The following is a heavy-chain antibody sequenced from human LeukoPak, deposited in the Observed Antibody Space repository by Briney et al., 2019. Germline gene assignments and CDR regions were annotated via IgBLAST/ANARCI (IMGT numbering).Heavy chain of an antibody. V-gene: IGHV1-18*01. D-gene: IGHD6-19*01. CDR1: GYTFINHG. CDR3: ARDRFPVRQWLVLGYFQH. Sequence: ASVKVSCKASGYTFINHGVTWVRQAPGQGLEWMGRITVYNGDTKSAQKLQGRVTMTTDTSTSTAYMELRSLRSDDTAVYYCARDRFPVRQWLVLGYFQHWGQGTLVTVSS. J-gene: IGHJ1*01. CDR2: ITVYNGDT.